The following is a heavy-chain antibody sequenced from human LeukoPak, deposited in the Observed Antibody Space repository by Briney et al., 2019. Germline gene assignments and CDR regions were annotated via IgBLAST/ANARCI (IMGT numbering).Heavy chain of an antibody. Sequence: PGGSLRLSCVVSGLTLSNVWMNWVRQAPGKGLEWVASINPDGNKKYSADSVKGRFTISRDNAENSLYLQMNSLRVEDTAFYYCARDLAYSRLDYWGQGMLVTVSS. CDR2: INPDGNKK. CDR3: ARDLAYSRLDY. V-gene: IGHV3-7*01. J-gene: IGHJ4*02. D-gene: IGHD5-18*01. CDR1: GLTLSNVW.